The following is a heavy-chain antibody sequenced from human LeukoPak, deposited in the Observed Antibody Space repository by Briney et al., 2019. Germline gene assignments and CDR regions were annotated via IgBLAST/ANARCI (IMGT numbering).Heavy chain of an antibody. J-gene: IGHJ4*02. D-gene: IGHD3-22*01. V-gene: IGHV3-21*01. Sequence: GGSLRLSCAASGFTFDDYGMSWVRQAPGKGLEWVSSISSSSSYIYYADSVEGRFTISRDNAKNSLYLQMNSLRAEDTAVYYCASLSFTYYYDSSAYWGQGTLVTVSS. CDR1: GFTFDDYG. CDR3: ASLSFTYYYDSSAY. CDR2: ISSSSSYI.